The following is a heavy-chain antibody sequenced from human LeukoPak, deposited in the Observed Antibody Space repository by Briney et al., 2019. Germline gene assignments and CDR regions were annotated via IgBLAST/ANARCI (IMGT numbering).Heavy chain of an antibody. V-gene: IGHV3-66*01. CDR1: GFTVSSNF. Sequence: AGGSLRLSCAASGFTVSSNFMSWIRQAPGKGLEWVSVIYTAGSTYYADSVKGRFTIFRDNSKNTLYLQMNSLRAEDTAVYYCARDERYSDTATWYYGMDVWGQGTSVTVSS. J-gene: IGHJ6*02. CDR2: IYTAGST. CDR3: ARDERYSDTATWYYGMDV. D-gene: IGHD2-15*01.